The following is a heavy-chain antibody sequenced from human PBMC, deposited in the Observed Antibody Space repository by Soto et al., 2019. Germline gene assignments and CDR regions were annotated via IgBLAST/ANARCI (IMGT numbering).Heavy chain of an antibody. J-gene: IGHJ4*02. V-gene: IGHV4-59*01. CDR2: ISYSGST. D-gene: IGHD3-10*01. CDR3: ARSSSGSYYQQD. CDR1: DGSISSYY. Sequence: PSETLSLTCTVYDGSISSYYWSWIRQPPGKGLECIGYISYSGSTKYNPSLKNRVTILRDTSKNQFSLKLSSVTAADTAVYYCARSSSGSYYQQDWGQVTLVTVAS.